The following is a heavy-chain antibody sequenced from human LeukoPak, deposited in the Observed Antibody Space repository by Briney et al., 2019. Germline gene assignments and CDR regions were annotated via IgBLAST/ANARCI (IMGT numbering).Heavy chain of an antibody. CDR2: ISGSGGST. D-gene: IGHD6-19*01. J-gene: IGHJ4*02. CDR1: GFTFSSYA. CDR3: AKARLSDYSSGRYY. V-gene: IGHV3-23*01. Sequence: GESLRLSCAASGFTFSSYAMSCVRQPPGKGLECVSAISGSGGSTYYADSVKGRFTISRDNSKNTLYLQMNSLRAEDTAVYYCAKARLSDYSSGRYYWGQGTLVTVYS.